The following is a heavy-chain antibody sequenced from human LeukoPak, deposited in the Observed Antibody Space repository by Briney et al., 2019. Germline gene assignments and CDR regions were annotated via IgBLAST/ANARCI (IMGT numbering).Heavy chain of an antibody. CDR1: GFTFSDYY. D-gene: IGHD3-16*02. J-gene: IGHJ4*02. Sequence: GGSLRLSCAASGFTFSDYYMSWIRQAPGKGLEWVSYISSSSYTIYYADSVKGRFTTSRDNAKNSVYLQMNSLRAEDTAVYYCARENYDYVWGSYRYSSFGNWGQGTLVTVSS. V-gene: IGHV3-11*04. CDR2: ISSSSYTI. CDR3: ARENYDYVWGSYRYSSFGN.